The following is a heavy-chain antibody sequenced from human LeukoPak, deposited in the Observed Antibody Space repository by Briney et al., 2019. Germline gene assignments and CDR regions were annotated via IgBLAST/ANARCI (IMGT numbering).Heavy chain of an antibody. J-gene: IGHJ6*03. D-gene: IGHD1-1*01. CDR1: GGSISSGTYY. CDR3: AREQLELRGTDQYYYMDV. V-gene: IGHV4-61*02. Sequence: SETLSLTCTVSGGSISSGTYYWNWIRQPAEKGLEWIGRIYSSGKTKYNPSLMSRVTMSVDKSKNQISLEVSSVTAADTAVYFCAREQLELRGTDQYYYMDVWGKGAAVTVSS. CDR2: IYSSGKT.